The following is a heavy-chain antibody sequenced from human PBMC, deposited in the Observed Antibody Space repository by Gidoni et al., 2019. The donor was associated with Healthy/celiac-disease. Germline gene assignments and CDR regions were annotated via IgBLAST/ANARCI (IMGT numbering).Heavy chain of an antibody. D-gene: IGHD2-2*01. CDR3: TRRPLYCSSTSCPYGMDV. CDR2: IRRKANSYAT. J-gene: IGHJ6*02. CDR1: GLTFSGSA. V-gene: IGHV3-73*01. Sequence: EVQLVESGGGLVQPGGSLKLSCAASGLTFSGSAMHWVRQASGKGLEWVGRIRRKANSYATAYAASVKGRFTISRDDSKNTAYLQMNSLKTEDTAVYYCTRRPLYCSSTSCPYGMDVWGQGTTVTVSS.